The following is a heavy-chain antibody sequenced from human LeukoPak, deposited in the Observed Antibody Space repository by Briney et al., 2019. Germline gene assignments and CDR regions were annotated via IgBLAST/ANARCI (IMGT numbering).Heavy chain of an antibody. J-gene: IGHJ4*02. Sequence: SETLSLTCTVSGGSIGTYYWSWIRQPPGKGLEWIGDIFYTGRTNYNPSLKSRVTILVDTSKKQFSLKLCSVTAADTALYYCARRDADSTGYLYYFDYWGQGTLVTVSS. CDR2: IFYTGRT. V-gene: IGHV4-59*08. D-gene: IGHD3-22*01. CDR3: ARRDADSTGYLYYFDY. CDR1: GGSIGTYY.